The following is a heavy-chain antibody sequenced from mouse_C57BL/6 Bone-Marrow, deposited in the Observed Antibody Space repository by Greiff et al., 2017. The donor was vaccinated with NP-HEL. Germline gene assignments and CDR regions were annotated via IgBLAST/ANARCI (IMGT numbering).Heavy chain of an antibody. V-gene: IGHV1-81*01. CDR3: ARYVTTGVDYFDY. CDR1: GYTFTSYG. J-gene: IGHJ2*01. CDR2: IYPRSGNT. Sequence: QVQLKESGAELARPGASVKLSCKASGYTFTSYGISWVKQRTGQGLEWIGEIYPRSGNTYYNEKFKGKATLTADKSSSTAYMELRSLTSEDSAVYFCARYVTTGVDYFDYWGQGTTLTVSS. D-gene: IGHD1-1*01.